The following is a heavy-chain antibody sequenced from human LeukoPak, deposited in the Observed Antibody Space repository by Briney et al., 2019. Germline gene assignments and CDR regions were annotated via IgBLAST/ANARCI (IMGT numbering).Heavy chain of an antibody. CDR3: AKDISYGDYEPYYFDY. V-gene: IGHV3-9*01. D-gene: IGHD4-17*01. CDR1: GFTFDDYA. J-gene: IGHJ4*02. Sequence: PGRSLRLSCAASGFTFDDYAMHWVRQAPGKGLEWVSGISWNSGSIGYADSVKGRFTISRDNAKNSLYLQMNSLRAEDTALYYCAKDISYGDYEPYYFDYWGQGTLVTVSS. CDR2: ISWNSGSI.